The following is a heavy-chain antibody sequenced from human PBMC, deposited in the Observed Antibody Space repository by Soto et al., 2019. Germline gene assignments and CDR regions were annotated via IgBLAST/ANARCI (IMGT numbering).Heavy chain of an antibody. V-gene: IGHV4-31*03. CDR3: ARDAGRTKAFDY. Sequence: QVQLQESGPGLVKPSQTLSLTCTVSGGSISSGGYYWSWIRQHPGKGLEWIGYIYYSGSTYYNPSLNRRVTISVDTSKNQFSLKLSSVTAADTAVYYCARDAGRTKAFDYWGQGTLVTVSS. CDR2: IYYSGST. J-gene: IGHJ4*02. CDR1: GGSISSGGYY.